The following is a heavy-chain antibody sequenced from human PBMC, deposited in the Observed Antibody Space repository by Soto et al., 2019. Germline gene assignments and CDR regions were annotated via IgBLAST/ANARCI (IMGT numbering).Heavy chain of an antibody. CDR3: AREPQPYCGGDCYNGDDFDY. J-gene: IGHJ4*02. D-gene: IGHD2-21*02. Sequence: GASVKVSCKASGGTFSSYTISWVRQAPGQGLEWMGRIIPILGIANYAQKFQGRVTITADKSTSTAYMELSSLRSEDTAVYYCAREPQPYCGGDCYNGDDFDYWGQGTLVTVSS. CDR1: GGTFSSYT. V-gene: IGHV1-69*04. CDR2: IIPILGIA.